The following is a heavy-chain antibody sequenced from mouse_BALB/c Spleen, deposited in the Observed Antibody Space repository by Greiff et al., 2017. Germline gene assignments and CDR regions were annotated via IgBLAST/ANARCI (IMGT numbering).Heavy chain of an antibody. J-gene: IGHJ4*01. Sequence: QVHVKQPGAELVKPGASVKLSCKASGYTFTSYWMHWVKQRPGQGLEWIGEINPSNGRTNYKEKFKSKATLTVDKSSSTAYMQLSSLTSEDSAVYYCARYYYGSLYAMDYWGQGTSVTVSS. CDR3: ARYYYGSLYAMDY. V-gene: IGHV1S81*02. CDR2: INPSNGRT. D-gene: IGHD1-1*01. CDR1: GYTFTSYW.